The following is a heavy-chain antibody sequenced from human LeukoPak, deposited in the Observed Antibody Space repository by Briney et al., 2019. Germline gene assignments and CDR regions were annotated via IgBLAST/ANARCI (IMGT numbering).Heavy chain of an antibody. CDR2: IIPILGIA. J-gene: IGHJ3*02. Sequence: SVKGSCKASGGTYSSYAINWVRQAGGRGLEWMGRIIPILGIADYAQKFHGRVTNTADKSTRTAYMELSSLRSEDTAVYYCARYSVDSSGYYYPFDAFDIWGQGTMVTVPS. D-gene: IGHD3-22*01. CDR3: ARYSVDSSGYYYPFDAFDI. V-gene: IGHV1-69*04. CDR1: GGTYSSYA.